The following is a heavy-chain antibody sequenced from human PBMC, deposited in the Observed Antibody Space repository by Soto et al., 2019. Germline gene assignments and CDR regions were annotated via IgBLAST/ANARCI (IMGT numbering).Heavy chain of an antibody. J-gene: IGHJ6*02. Sequence: QVQLVESGGGVVQPGRSLRLSCAASGFTFSSYAMHWVSQAPGKGLEWVAVISYDGSNKYYADSVKGRFTIYRDNSKNTLYMQMNSLRAEDTAVYYCAIGDPTSHYGMDVWGQGTTVTVSS. V-gene: IGHV3-30-3*01. CDR1: GFTFSSYA. CDR2: ISYDGSNK. D-gene: IGHD6-6*01. CDR3: AIGDPTSHYGMDV.